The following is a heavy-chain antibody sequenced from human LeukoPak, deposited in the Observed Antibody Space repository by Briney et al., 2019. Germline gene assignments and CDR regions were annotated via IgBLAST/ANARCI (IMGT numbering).Heavy chain of an antibody. CDR1: GFTFSDYY. J-gene: IGHJ1*01. V-gene: IGHV3-11*01. CDR3: ARDLDYYDSSGYLRSAEYFQH. CDR2: ISGSGGSI. Sequence: GGSLRLSCAASGFTFSDYYMSWIRQAPGKGLEWISYISGSGGSIYYADSVKGRFTISRDNAKNSLYLQMNSLRADDTAVYYCARDLDYYDSSGYLRSAEYFQHWGQGTLVTVSS. D-gene: IGHD3-22*01.